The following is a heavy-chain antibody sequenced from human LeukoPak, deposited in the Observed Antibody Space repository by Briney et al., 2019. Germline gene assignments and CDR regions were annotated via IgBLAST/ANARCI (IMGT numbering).Heavy chain of an antibody. J-gene: IGHJ4*02. V-gene: IGHV3-49*04. CDR3: TRATRISLFGVQYYFDY. D-gene: IGHD3-3*01. Sequence: GGSLRLSCSPSGFIFCAYALAWVRQGPGKGLEWVSFIRSKTYVGTADYAASVRGRFTISRDDSKSVAYLQMDSLKTEVTAVYYCTRATRISLFGVQYYFDYWGQGTLVTVSS. CDR2: IRSKTYVGTA. CDR1: GFIFCAYA.